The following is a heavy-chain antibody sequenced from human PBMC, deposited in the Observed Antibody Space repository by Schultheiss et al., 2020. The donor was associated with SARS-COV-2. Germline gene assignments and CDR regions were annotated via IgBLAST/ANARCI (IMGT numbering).Heavy chain of an antibody. V-gene: IGHV4-59*01. CDR3: ARTCSGGSCYSGGFDY. Sequence: SQTLSITCAVSGGSISSYYWTWIRQSPGKGLEYIGYIYYSGSTNYNPSLRSRVTISVDTSNNQFSLSLNSVTAADTAVYYCARTCSGGSCYSGGFDYWGQGTLVTVAS. CDR2: IYYSGST. CDR1: GGSISSYY. D-gene: IGHD2-15*01. J-gene: IGHJ4*02.